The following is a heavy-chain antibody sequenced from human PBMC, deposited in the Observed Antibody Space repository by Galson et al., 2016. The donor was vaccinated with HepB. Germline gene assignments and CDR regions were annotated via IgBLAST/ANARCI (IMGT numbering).Heavy chain of an antibody. V-gene: IGHV4-39*01. CDR3: ARHARGVIMVRGVQGAFDS. J-gene: IGHJ4*02. D-gene: IGHD3-10*01. Sequence: ETLSLTCTVSGGSISSSDHYWGWVRQPPGKGLEWIGSMYYSGCTFYNPSLKSRVTISADTSKNQFSLRLSSVTAADTAVYYCARHARGVIMVRGVQGAFDSWGQGTLVTVSS. CDR1: GGSISSSDHY. CDR2: MYYSGCT.